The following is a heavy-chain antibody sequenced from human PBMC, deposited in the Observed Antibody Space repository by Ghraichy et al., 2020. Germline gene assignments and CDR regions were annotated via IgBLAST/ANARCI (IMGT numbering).Heavy chain of an antibody. Sequence: GGSLRLSCAASGFTFSSYSMNWVRQAPGKGLEWVSYISSSSSTIYYADSVKGRFTISRDNAKNSLYLQMYSLRAEDTAVYYCARGIAAAGTLKNWFDPWGQGTLVTVSS. CDR1: GFTFSSYS. D-gene: IGHD6-13*01. CDR3: ARGIAAAGTLKNWFDP. V-gene: IGHV3-48*04. J-gene: IGHJ5*02. CDR2: ISSSSSTI.